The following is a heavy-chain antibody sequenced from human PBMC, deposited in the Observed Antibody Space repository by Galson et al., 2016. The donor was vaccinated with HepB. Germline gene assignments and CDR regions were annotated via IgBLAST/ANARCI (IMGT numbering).Heavy chain of an antibody. V-gene: IGHV4-61*08. CDR1: GGSIRSGDYY. D-gene: IGHD5-18*01. J-gene: IGHJ3*02. Sequence: TLSLTCTVSGGSIRSGDYYWSWIRQSSGKGLEYIGYISYSGTTNYNPSFKSRVTITVDTSKNQFSLRLTSVTAADTAIYYCARVGDTPRDDCFDMWGRGTMVTVSS. CDR3: ARVGDTPRDDCFDM. CDR2: ISYSGTT.